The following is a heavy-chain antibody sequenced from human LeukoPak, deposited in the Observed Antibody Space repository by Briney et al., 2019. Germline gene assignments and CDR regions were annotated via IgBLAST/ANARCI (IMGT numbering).Heavy chain of an antibody. J-gene: IGHJ4*02. CDR3: ARVPSWSGYLDY. CDR1: GFTFSSYE. Sequence: GGSLRLSCAASGFTFSSYEMNWVRQAPGKGLERVSYISSSGSTIYYADSVKGRFTISRDNAKNSLYLQMNSLRAEDTAVYYCARVPSWSGYLDYWGQGTLVTVSS. V-gene: IGHV3-48*03. CDR2: ISSSGSTI. D-gene: IGHD3-3*01.